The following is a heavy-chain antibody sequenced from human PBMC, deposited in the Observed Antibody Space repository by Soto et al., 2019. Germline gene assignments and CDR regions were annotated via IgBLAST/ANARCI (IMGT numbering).Heavy chain of an antibody. CDR1: GYTFSDYY. V-gene: IGHV1-2*04. J-gene: IGHJ5*02. CDR2: INPYSGAT. D-gene: IGHD5-12*01. Sequence: QVQLVQSGAEVKKPGASVKVPCKASGYTFSDYYVHWVRQAPGQGLEWMGWINPYSGATNYAQKFQDWVTMTGDASVSTADWELTTLVSDDTAVYYCARARANVAPNWFDPWGQGTLVIVSS. CDR3: ARARANVAPNWFDP.